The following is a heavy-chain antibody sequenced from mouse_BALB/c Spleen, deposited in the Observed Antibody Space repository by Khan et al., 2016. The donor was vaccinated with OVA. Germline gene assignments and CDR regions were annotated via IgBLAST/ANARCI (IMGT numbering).Heavy chain of an antibody. D-gene: IGHD1-1*01. CDR3: ARIYRSDFDY. J-gene: IGHJ2*01. CDR1: GYSFTGYF. CDR2: INPHIGDT. V-gene: IGHV1-20*02. Sequence: VQLQQSGPELVKPGASVKISCKASGYSFTGYFMHWVMQSHGKGLEWIGRINPHIGDTLYNQKFKGKATLTVDESSSTAHMELRSLASEDSAVYYCARIYRSDFDYWGQGTTLTVSS.